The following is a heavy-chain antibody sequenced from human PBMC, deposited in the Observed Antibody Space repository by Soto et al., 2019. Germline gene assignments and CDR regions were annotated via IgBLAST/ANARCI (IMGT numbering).Heavy chain of an antibody. D-gene: IGHD1-1*01. J-gene: IGHJ6*02. Sequence: GGSLRLSCAASGFTLSSYAMSWVRQAPGKGLEWVSAISGSGSSTYYAESMKGRFTISRDNSKNTLYLQMNSLRAEDTAVYHCAKGTGTAHYYYYHGIDVSGQGTKVTVSS. V-gene: IGHV3-23*01. CDR2: ISGSGSST. CDR3: AKGTGTAHYYYYHGIDV. CDR1: GFTLSSYA.